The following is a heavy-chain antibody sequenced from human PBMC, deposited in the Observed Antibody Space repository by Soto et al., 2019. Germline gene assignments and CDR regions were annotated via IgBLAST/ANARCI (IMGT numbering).Heavy chain of an antibody. CDR3: ASHGLRAARRDYYYYGMDV. CDR1: GGTFSSYA. CDR2: IIPIFGTA. Sequence: QVQLVQSGAEVKKPGSSVQVSCKASGGTFSSYAISWVRQAPGQGLEWMGGIIPIFGTANYAQKFQGRVTITADEYTSTAYMELSSLRSEDTAVYYCASHGLRAARRDYYYYGMDVWGQGTTVTVSS. V-gene: IGHV1-69*12. J-gene: IGHJ6*02. D-gene: IGHD6-6*01.